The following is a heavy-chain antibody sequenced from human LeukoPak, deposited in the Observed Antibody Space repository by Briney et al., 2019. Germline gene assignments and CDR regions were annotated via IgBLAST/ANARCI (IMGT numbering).Heavy chain of an antibody. Sequence: GGSLRLSCAASGFTFDNYAMHWVRQAPGKGLEWVAVISYDGSNKYYADSVKGRFTISRDNSKNTLYLQMNSLRAEDTAVYYCGREYYYGSGSFDYWGQGTLVTVSS. D-gene: IGHD3-10*01. J-gene: IGHJ4*02. CDR1: GFTFDNYA. CDR3: GREYYYGSGSFDY. CDR2: ISYDGSNK. V-gene: IGHV3-30*04.